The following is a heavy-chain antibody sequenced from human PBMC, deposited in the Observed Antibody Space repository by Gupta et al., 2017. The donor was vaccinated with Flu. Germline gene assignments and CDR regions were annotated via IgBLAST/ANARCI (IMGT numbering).Heavy chain of an antibody. V-gene: IGHV1-2*02. CDR3: ARSYHSSDNWVSKPKYNCFDP. CDR1: GYTFTDYY. Sequence: QVQLVQSGAEVKKPGASLRVYCKASGYTFTDYYIHWVRQAHGQGLEWMGWINPNTGGTNYAQKFQGGVTMTRDTSINTAYMELRRLQSDDTAVYYCARSYHSSDNWVSKPKYNCFDPWGQGTLGTVSS. J-gene: IGHJ5*02. D-gene: IGHD3-22*01. CDR2: INPNTGGT.